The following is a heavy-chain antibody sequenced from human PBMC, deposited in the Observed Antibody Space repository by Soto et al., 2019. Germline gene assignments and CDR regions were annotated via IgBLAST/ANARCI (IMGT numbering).Heavy chain of an antibody. D-gene: IGHD6-6*01. V-gene: IGHV4-4*02. CDR3: ARYLEFWGSCGSSSDSDY. CDR2: IYHSGST. J-gene: IGHJ4*02. Sequence: SETLSLTCAVSGGSISSSNWWSWVRQPPGKGLEWIGEIYHSGSTNYTPSLKRRVTISVDKCKNQFSLKPSSVTAADTTVYYCARYLEFWGSCGSSSDSDYWGQGTRGTASS. CDR1: GGSISSSNW.